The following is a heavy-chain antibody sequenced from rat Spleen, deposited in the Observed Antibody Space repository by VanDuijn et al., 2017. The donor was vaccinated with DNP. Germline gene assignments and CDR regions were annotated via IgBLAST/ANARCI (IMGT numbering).Heavy chain of an antibody. CDR2: INSSGGRT. Sequence: EVQLVESGGGLVQPGRSLKLSCVASRFTFNSYWMTWFRQVPGKGLEWVASINSSGGRTYYPDSVKGRFTISRDNAKSTLYLQMNSLRSEDMATYYCARWYNSGYYFDYWGQGVMVTVSS. V-gene: IGHV5-31*01. J-gene: IGHJ2*01. CDR3: ARWYNSGYYFDY. D-gene: IGHD4-3*01. CDR1: RFTFNSYW.